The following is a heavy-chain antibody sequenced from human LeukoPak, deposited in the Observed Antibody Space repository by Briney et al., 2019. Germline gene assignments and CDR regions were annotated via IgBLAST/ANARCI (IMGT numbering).Heavy chain of an antibody. Sequence: GGSLRLSCAASGFTFSSYEMNWVRQAPGKGLEWVSYISSTSSYIYYADSVKGRFTISRDNAKNSLYLQMNSLRAEDTAFYYCTRDKYGDYSFDYWGQGTLVTVSS. CDR3: TRDKYGDYSFDY. CDR1: GFTFSSYE. V-gene: IGHV3-48*03. D-gene: IGHD4-17*01. CDR2: ISSTSSYI. J-gene: IGHJ4*02.